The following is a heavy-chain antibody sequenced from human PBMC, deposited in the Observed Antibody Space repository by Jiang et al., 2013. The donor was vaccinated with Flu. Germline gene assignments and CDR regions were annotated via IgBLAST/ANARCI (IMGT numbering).Heavy chain of an antibody. Sequence: QLVESGAEVKKPGASVKVSCKASGYTFTKSYMHWVRQAPGQGLEWLGIINPSGNRTTYAQKFQGRVTMTRDTSTSTVYMELSSLRSEDTAIYYCAMPGPGFFDYWGRGTLVTVSS. CDR2: INPSGNRT. V-gene: IGHV1-46*03. CDR3: AMPGPGFFDY. J-gene: IGHJ4*02. CDR1: GYTFTKSY.